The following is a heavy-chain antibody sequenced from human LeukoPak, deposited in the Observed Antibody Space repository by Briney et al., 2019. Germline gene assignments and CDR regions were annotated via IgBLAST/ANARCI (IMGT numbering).Heavy chain of an antibody. J-gene: IGHJ4*02. D-gene: IGHD2-21*01. CDR1: GISLSYYG. CDR3: ASGHIDAWYYFDY. V-gene: IGHV3-30*03. CDR2: ISYDGSNI. Sequence: PGGSLRLSCAASGISLSYYGMHWVRQAPGKGLEWLAAISYDGSNIYYADSVKGRFTISRDNSKNSLYVQMNTLRPEDTALYYCASGHIDAWYYFDYWGQGTLVTVSS.